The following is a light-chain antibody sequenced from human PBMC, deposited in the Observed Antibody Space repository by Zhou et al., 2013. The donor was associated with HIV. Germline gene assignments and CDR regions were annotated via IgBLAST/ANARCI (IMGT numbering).Light chain of an antibody. V-gene: IGKV1-17*03. Sequence: DIQMTQSPSTLSASVGDRVTITCRASQDITHYLAWYQQKPGKAPRFLIYGASSLQSGVPARFSGSGSGTEFTLTISSLQPEDFAIYYCLQHNSYPWTFGQGTKVEI. CDR1: QDITHY. CDR3: LQHNSYPWT. J-gene: IGKJ1*01. CDR2: GAS.